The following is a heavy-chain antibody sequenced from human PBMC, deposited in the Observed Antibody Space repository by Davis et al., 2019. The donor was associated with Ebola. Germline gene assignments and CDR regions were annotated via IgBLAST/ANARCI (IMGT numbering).Heavy chain of an antibody. D-gene: IGHD3-22*01. J-gene: IGHJ4*02. Sequence: AASVKVSCKASGYTFTSYGITWVRQAPGQGLEWMGRINPNSGGTNYAQKFQGRVTMTRDTSISTAYMELRRLRSDDTAVYYCARGYYDSSGYYAIYRYWGQGTLVTVSS. V-gene: IGHV1-2*06. CDR2: INPNSGGT. CDR3: ARGYYDSSGYYAIYRY. CDR1: GYTFTSYG.